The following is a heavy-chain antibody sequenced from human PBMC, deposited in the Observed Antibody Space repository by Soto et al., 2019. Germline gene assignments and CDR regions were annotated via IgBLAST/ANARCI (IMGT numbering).Heavy chain of an antibody. CDR1: GFPFTSYD. J-gene: IGHJ1*01. CDR2: MNPNSGNT. Sequence: QVQLVQSGAEVKKPGASVKVSCTASGFPFTSYDINWVRQATGQGLEWLGWMNPNSGNTGYAQRFQGRVSMTGNTYISTAYMELSSLRSEDTAVYYCARGSWIAVAGTSESCHHWGQGTLVTVSS. CDR3: ARGSWIAVAGTSESCHH. D-gene: IGHD6-19*01. V-gene: IGHV1-8*01.